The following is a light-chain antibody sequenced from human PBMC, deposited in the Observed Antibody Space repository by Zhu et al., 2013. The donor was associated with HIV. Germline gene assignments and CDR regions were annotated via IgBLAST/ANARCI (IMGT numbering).Light chain of an antibody. J-gene: IGKJ1*01. V-gene: IGKV1-5*01. Sequence: DIQVTQSPSTLSASVGDGVTITCRASRSVGNSLAWYQQHPGHAPKLLIYDASSLESGVPSRFIGSGSGTEFTLTISSLQADDFATYYCQQYNSYSHVTFGQGTKVEIK. CDR2: DAS. CDR3: QQYNSYSHVT. CDR1: RSVGNS.